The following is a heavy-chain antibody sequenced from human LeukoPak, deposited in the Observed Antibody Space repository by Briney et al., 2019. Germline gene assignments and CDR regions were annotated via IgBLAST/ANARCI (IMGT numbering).Heavy chain of an antibody. CDR1: GFTFSTYS. D-gene: IGHD3-10*01. V-gene: IGHV3-48*04. J-gene: IGHJ4*02. CDR2: ISSSSSTI. Sequence: GGSLRLSCAASGFTFSTYSMNWVRQAPGKGLEWVSYISSSSSTIYYADSVKGRFTISRDNAKNSLYLQMNSLRAEDTAVYYCARDRAGYGSGSSSDYWGQGTLVTVSS. CDR3: ARDRAGYGSGSSSDY.